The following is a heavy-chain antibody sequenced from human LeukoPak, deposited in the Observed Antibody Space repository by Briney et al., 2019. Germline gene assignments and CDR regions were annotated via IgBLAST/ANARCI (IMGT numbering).Heavy chain of an antibody. J-gene: IGHJ4*02. D-gene: IGHD3-10*01. CDR1: GFTFDDYA. CDR3: TKRNTMIRGGPSFDY. Sequence: PGRSLRLSCAASGFTFDDYAMHWVWQAPGKGLEWVSGISWNSGSIGYADSVKGRFTVSRDNSKNTLYLQMTNLRPEDTAKYYCTKRNTMIRGGPSFDYWGQGILVAVSS. V-gene: IGHV3-9*01. CDR2: ISWNSGSI.